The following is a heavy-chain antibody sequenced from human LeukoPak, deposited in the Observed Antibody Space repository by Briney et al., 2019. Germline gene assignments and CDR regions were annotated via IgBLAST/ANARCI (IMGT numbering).Heavy chain of an antibody. V-gene: IGHV3-23*01. CDR2: ISGSGCST. Sequence: PGGSLRLSCAASGFTFSSYAMSWVRQAPGKGLEWVSAISGSGCSTYYADSVKGRFTISRDNSKNTLYLQMNSLRAEDTAVYYCAKPVVAARDAFDIWGQGTMVTVSS. CDR1: GFTFSSYA. J-gene: IGHJ3*02. CDR3: AKPVVAARDAFDI. D-gene: IGHD2-15*01.